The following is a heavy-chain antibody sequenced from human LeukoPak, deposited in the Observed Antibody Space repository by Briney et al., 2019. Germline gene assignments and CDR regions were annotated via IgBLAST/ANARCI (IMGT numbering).Heavy chain of an antibody. Sequence: GGSLRLSCAASGFTFSSYAMHWVRQAPGKGLEWVAVIWYDGSNKYYGDSVKGRFTISRDNSKNTLYLQMNSLQAEDTAVYYCARDRPMYSTSWYGNDYWGQGTLVTVSS. CDR1: GFTFSSYA. CDR2: IWYDGSNK. D-gene: IGHD6-13*01. V-gene: IGHV3-33*08. J-gene: IGHJ4*02. CDR3: ARDRPMYSTSWYGNDY.